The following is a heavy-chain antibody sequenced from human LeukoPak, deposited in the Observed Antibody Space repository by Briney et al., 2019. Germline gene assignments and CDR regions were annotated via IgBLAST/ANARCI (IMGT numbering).Heavy chain of an antibody. CDR2: ISSSSYI. CDR3: ARGGYSSSWYHFDY. J-gene: IGHJ4*02. CDR1: GFTFSSYS. Sequence: KPGGSLRLSCAASGFTFSSYSMNWVRQAPGKGLEWVSSISSSSYIYYADSVKGRFTISRDNSKNTLFLQMNSLRAEDTAVYYCARGGYSSSWYHFDYWGQGTLVTVSS. V-gene: IGHV3-21*04. D-gene: IGHD6-13*01.